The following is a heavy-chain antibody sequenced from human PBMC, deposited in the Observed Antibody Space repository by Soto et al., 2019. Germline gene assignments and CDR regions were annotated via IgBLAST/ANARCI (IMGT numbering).Heavy chain of an antibody. V-gene: IGHV3-23*01. CDR1: GFTFSNYA. Sequence: GGSLRLSCTASGFTFSNYAMSWVRQAPGKGLEWVSTFSSGGGGTYYADSVKGRFTISRDNSKNTLSLQVNSLRAEDTAVYYCTKANRYCSGANCFTFDYWGRGTLVTVSS. D-gene: IGHD2-15*01. J-gene: IGHJ4*02. CDR2: FSSGGGGT. CDR3: TKANRYCSGANCFTFDY.